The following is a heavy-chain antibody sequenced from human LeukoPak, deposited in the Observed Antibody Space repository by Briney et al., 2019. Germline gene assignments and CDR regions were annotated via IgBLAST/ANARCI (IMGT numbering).Heavy chain of an antibody. CDR3: ARLSYTSGWYEVDY. D-gene: IGHD6-19*01. V-gene: IGHV4-59*08. Sequence: SETLSLTCTVSGGSIDSDYWTWIRQSPGKGLEWVGYVYYSGSATYNPSLKSRVTISVETSKNQFSLNLNSVTAADTAVYYCARLSYTSGWYEVDYWGQGTLVTVSS. CDR1: GGSIDSDY. J-gene: IGHJ4*02. CDR2: VYYSGSA.